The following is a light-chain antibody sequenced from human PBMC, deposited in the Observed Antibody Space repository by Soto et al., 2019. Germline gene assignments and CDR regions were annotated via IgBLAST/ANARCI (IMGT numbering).Light chain of an antibody. V-gene: IGKV3-20*01. Sequence: EIVLTQSPGTLSLSPGERATLSCRASQSVRRNCLAWYQQKPGQAPRLLIYDVSSRASGSPDRFSGSGSGTDFTLTIGRLEPEDFAVYYCQQYSSLWTFGQGTKVEIK. J-gene: IGKJ1*01. CDR1: QSVRRNC. CDR2: DVS. CDR3: QQYSSLWT.